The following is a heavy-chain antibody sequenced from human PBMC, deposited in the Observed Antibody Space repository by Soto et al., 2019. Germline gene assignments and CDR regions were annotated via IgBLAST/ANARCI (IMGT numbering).Heavy chain of an antibody. J-gene: IGHJ6*02. CDR2: IIPTYGTA. Sequence: QVQLVQSGAEVKKPGSSVKVSGKPSGGTFSSFTISWGRQAPGQGLGGMGGIIPTYGTANYAQKFQDRVTIIADESTRTAYTELSSLRSDDTAVYYCAKDRRADWESYYYYAMDVWGQGTTVTVSS. CDR3: AKDRRADWESYYYYAMDV. V-gene: IGHV1-69*01. CDR1: GGTFSSFT. D-gene: IGHD1-26*01.